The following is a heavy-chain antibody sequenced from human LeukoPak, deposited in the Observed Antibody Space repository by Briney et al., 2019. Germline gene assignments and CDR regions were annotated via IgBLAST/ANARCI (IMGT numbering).Heavy chain of an antibody. J-gene: IGHJ3*02. V-gene: IGHV3-23*01. D-gene: IGHD4-23*01. CDR1: GFTFSSYA. CDR2: IGYTGDST. Sequence: GGSLRLSCAASGFTFSSYAMNWVRQAPGKGLEWVSGIGYTGDSTFYADSVKGRFTVSRNSSKNTLFLHMNSLRAEDTALYYCAKSPTVDAAFDIWGQGTMVTVSS. CDR3: AKSPTVDAAFDI.